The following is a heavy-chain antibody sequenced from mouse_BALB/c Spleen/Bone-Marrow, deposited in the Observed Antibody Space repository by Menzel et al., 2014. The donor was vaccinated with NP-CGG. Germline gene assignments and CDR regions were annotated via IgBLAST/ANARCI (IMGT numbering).Heavy chain of an antibody. CDR2: IYPGDSDT. Sequence: EVQLVESGTVLARPGASVKMSCKASGYSFTSYWIHWVKQRPGQGLEWIGAIYPGDSDTSFNQKFKDKAKLTAVTSASTAYMELSSLTNEDSAVYYCTRRTATLDYWGQGTTLTVSS. D-gene: IGHD1-2*01. J-gene: IGHJ2*01. CDR1: GYSFTSYW. CDR3: TRRTATLDY. V-gene: IGHV1-5*01.